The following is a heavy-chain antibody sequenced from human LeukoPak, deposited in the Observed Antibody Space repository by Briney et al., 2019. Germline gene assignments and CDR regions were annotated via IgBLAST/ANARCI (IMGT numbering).Heavy chain of an antibody. CDR2: IRSKANSYAT. V-gene: IGHV3-73*01. Sequence: GGSLRLSCAASGFTFSGSAMHWVRQASGKGLEWVGRIRSKANSYATAYAASVKGRFTISRDDPKNTAYLQMNSLKTEDTAVYYCTGATRGIDYWGQGTLVTVSS. CDR3: TGATRGIDY. CDR1: GFTFSGSA. D-gene: IGHD2-2*01. J-gene: IGHJ4*02.